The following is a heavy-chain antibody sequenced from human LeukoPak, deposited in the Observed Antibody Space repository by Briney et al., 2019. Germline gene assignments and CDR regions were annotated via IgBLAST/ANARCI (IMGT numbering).Heavy chain of an antibody. J-gene: IGHJ5*02. CDR3: ARDLAVAGTDWFDP. CDR1: GGTFSSYA. Sequence: SVKVSCKASGGTFSSYAISWVRQAPGQGLEWMGEIIPIFGTANYAQKFQGRVTITADESTSTAYMELSSLRSEDTAVYYCARDLAVAGTDWFDPWGQGTLVTVSS. D-gene: IGHD6-19*01. CDR2: IIPIFGTA. V-gene: IGHV1-69*13.